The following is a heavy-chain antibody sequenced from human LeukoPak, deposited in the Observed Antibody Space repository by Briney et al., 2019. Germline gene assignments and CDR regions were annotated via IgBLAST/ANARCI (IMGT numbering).Heavy chain of an antibody. CDR1: GFTFSNFA. D-gene: IGHD2-15*01. J-gene: IGHJ4*02. Sequence: GGSLGLSCAASGFTFSNFAMSWVRQGPGTGLEWVSAISGSGGSTNYADSVKGRFTISRDNSKNTLYLQMNSLRAEDTAVYYCAKDLVVAAGYFDYWGQGTLVTVSS. V-gene: IGHV3-23*01. CDR2: ISGSGGST. CDR3: AKDLVVAAGYFDY.